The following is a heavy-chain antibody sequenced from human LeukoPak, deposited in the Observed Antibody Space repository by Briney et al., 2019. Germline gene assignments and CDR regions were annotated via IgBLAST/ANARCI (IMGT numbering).Heavy chain of an antibody. J-gene: IGHJ4*02. CDR3: ARDLRSSGWYYFDY. CDR2: LSTYNGNT. V-gene: IGHV1-18*01. D-gene: IGHD6-19*01. Sequence: GAPVKVSSQASGYTFTNYGISWVRQAPGQGLEGMGWLSTYNGNTNYAQKLQGRVTMTTDTSTSTAYMELWSLRSDDTAVYYCARDLRSSGWYYFDYWGQGTLVTVSS. CDR1: GYTFTNYG.